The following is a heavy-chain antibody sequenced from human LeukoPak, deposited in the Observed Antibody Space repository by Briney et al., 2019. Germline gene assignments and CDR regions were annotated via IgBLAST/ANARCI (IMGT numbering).Heavy chain of an antibody. CDR1: GFTFSDYY. J-gene: IGHJ4*02. V-gene: IGHV3-11*01. Sequence: GGSLRLSCAASGFTFSDYYMSWIRQAPGKGLDWVSYVSSSGSTIYYADSVKGRFTISRDNAKNSLYLQMDSLRAEDTAVYYCARVSRDGYNLPDYWGQGTLVTVSS. CDR3: ARVSRDGYNLPDY. CDR2: VSSSGSTI. D-gene: IGHD5-24*01.